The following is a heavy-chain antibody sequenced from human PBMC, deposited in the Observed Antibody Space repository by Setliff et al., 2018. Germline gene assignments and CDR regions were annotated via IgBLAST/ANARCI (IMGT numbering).Heavy chain of an antibody. Sequence: ASVKVSCKTSGFMFSTYGLSWVRQAPGQAPEWIGCISGYTGDTNYAPKFRDRVTLTIDPSSTTAYMELISLRSDDTAVYYCAINVHTAGGADFWGQGTLVTVSS. V-gene: IGHV1-18*01. CDR2: ISGYTGDT. CDR3: AINVHTAGGADF. CDR1: GFMFSTYG. D-gene: IGHD1-26*01. J-gene: IGHJ4*02.